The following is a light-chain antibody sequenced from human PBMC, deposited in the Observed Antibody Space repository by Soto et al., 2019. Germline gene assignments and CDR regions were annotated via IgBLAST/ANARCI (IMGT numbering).Light chain of an antibody. V-gene: IGKV1-12*02. Sequence: DIQMTQSPSSVSASVGDRVTITCRASQDISSWLAWYQQNPGKAPKLLIYAATTLQSGVPSRFSGSGSGTDFTLTISNLQPEDFATYYCQQANNLPFTFGPGTKVDIK. CDR2: AAT. CDR3: QQANNLPFT. J-gene: IGKJ3*01. CDR1: QDISSW.